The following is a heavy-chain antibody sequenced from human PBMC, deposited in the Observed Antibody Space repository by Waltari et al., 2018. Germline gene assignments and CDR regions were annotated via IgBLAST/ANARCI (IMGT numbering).Heavy chain of an antibody. V-gene: IGHV3-53*02. CDR3: ARESSYYGSGSFVFDY. D-gene: IGHD3-10*01. Sequence: EVQLVETGGGLIQPGGSLRLSCTASGFPVSSHDISWVRQAPGKGLEWVSVSYRGGSTYSADSLKGRFTISRDNSKNTLYLQMNSLRAEDTAVYYCARESSYYGSGSFVFDYWGQGTLVTVSS. CDR1: GFPVSSHD. CDR2: SYRGGST. J-gene: IGHJ4*02.